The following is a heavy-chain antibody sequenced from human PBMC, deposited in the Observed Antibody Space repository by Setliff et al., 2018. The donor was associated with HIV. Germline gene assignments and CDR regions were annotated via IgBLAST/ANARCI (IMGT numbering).Heavy chain of an antibody. V-gene: IGHV3-30*02. J-gene: IGHJ4*02. CDR2: LRFDGSNK. CDR1: GFTFSNYG. Sequence: GSLRLSCAAFGFTFSNYGMHWVRQAPGKGLEWVAFLRFDGSNKSYGDSVKGRFTISRDNSKNTLYVQMNSLRAEDTAVYYCARHDVVRGAIDNWGQGTLVTVSS. CDR3: ARHDVVRGAIDN. D-gene: IGHD3-10*01.